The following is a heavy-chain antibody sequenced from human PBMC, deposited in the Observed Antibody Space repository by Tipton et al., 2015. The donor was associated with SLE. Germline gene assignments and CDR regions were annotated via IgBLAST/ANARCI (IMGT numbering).Heavy chain of an antibody. J-gene: IGHJ4*02. Sequence: SLRLSCAASRFTFSSYGMTWVRQAPGKGLEWVSVISSSGAFTYYADSVKGRFTISRDNSKNTLYLEMNSLRAEDTAVYYCAKGSAAGRPYYFDFWGQGTLVTVSS. V-gene: IGHV3-23*01. D-gene: IGHD6-6*01. CDR2: ISSSGAFT. CDR3: AKGSAAGRPYYFDF. CDR1: RFTFSSYG.